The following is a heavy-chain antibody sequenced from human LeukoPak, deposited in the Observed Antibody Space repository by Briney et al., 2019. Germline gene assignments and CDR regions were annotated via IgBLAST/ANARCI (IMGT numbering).Heavy chain of an antibody. CDR2: ISYDGSNK. CDR3: ARDTDSSGYYYIDY. Sequence: PGGSLRLSCAAFGFTFSSYAMHWVRQAPGKGLEWVAVISYDGSNKYYADSVKGRFTISRDNSKNTLYLQMNSLRAEDTAVYYCARDTDSSGYYYIDYWGQGTLVTVSS. V-gene: IGHV3-30*04. J-gene: IGHJ4*02. CDR1: GFTFSSYA. D-gene: IGHD3-22*01.